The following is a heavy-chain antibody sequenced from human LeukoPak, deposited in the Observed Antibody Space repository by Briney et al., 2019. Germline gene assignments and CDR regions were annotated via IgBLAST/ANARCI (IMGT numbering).Heavy chain of an antibody. V-gene: IGHV1-69*13. D-gene: IGHD2-21*02. CDR3: ARDLVGVVTGNWFDP. CDR2: IIPIFGTA. Sequence: ASVTVSCTASGGTFSSYAISWVRQAPGQGLEWMGGIIPIFGTANYAQKFQGRVTITADESTSTAYMELSSLRSEDTAVYYCARDLVGVVTGNWFDPWGQGTLVTVSS. J-gene: IGHJ5*02. CDR1: GGTFSSYA.